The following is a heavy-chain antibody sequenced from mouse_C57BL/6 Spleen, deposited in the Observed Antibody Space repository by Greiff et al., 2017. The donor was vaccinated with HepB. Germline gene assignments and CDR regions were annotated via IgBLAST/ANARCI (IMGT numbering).Heavy chain of an antibody. CDR2: IHPNSGST. CDR1: GYTFTSYW. CDR3: ARREPAQATFYAMDY. Sequence: QVQLQQPGAELVKPGASVKLSCKASGYTFTSYWMHWVKQRPGQGLEWIGMIHPNSGSTNYNEKFKSKATLTVDKSSSTAYMQLSSLTSEDSAVYYCARREPAQATFYAMDYWGQGTSVTVSS. J-gene: IGHJ4*01. V-gene: IGHV1-64*01. D-gene: IGHD3-2*02.